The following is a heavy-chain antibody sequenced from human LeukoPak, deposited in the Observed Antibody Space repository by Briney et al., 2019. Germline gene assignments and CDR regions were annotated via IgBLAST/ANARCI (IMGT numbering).Heavy chain of an antibody. CDR2: VTASAGNT. D-gene: IGHD3-10*01. V-gene: IGHV3-23*01. CDR3: AKGDYYGSGSTFKNGMDV. Sequence: QAGGSLRLSCAASGFTFSSYAMSWVRQAPGKGLKWVSAVTASAGNTYYADSVKGRFTISRDNSKNTLYLQVNSLRAEDTAVYYCAKGDYYGSGSTFKNGMDVWGQGTTVTVSS. CDR1: GFTFSSYA. J-gene: IGHJ6*02.